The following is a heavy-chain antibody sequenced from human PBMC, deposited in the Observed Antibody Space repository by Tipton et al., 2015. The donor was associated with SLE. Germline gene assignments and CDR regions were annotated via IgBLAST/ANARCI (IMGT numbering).Heavy chain of an antibody. Sequence: GLVKPSETLSLTCTVSGGSIRSYYWSWIRQPPGKRLEWIGYIDYTRGMKYHPSLESRVTISLDTSKNQFSLKLNSMTAADTAVYYCARRADDYSNWFDPWGQGTQVSVSS. D-gene: IGHD4-11*01. J-gene: IGHJ5*02. CDR1: GGSIRSYY. CDR2: IDYTRGM. V-gene: IGHV4-59*12. CDR3: ARRADDYSNWFDP.